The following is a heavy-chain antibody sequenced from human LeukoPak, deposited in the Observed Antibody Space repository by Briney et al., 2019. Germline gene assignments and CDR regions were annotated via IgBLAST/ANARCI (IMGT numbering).Heavy chain of an antibody. CDR3: ARGGYGRDCSGGSCYSYDY. CDR1: GFTVSSNY. CDR2: IYSGGST. V-gene: IGHV3-66*01. D-gene: IGHD2-15*01. Sequence: GGSLRLSCAASGFTVSSNYMSWVRQAPGKGLEWVSVIYSGGSTYYADSVRGRFTISRDNSKNTLYLQMNSLRAEDTAVYYCARGGYGRDCSGGSCYSYDYWGQGTLVTVSS. J-gene: IGHJ4*02.